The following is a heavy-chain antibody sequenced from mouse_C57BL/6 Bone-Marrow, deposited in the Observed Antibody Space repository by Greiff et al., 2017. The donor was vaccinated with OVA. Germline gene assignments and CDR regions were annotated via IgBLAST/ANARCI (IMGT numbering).Heavy chain of an antibody. D-gene: IGHD1-1*01. J-gene: IGHJ4*01. V-gene: IGHV5-17*01. CDR1: GFTFSDYG. CDR2: ISSGSSTI. Sequence: EVQGVESGGGLVKPGGSLKLSCAASGFTFSDYGMHWVRQAPEKGLEWVAYISSGSSTIYYADTVKGRFTISRDNAKNTLFLQMTSLRSEDTAMYYCAKLLITTVSYAMDYWGQGTSVTVSS. CDR3: AKLLITTVSYAMDY.